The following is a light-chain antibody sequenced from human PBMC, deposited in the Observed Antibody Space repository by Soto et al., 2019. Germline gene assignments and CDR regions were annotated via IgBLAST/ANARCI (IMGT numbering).Light chain of an antibody. CDR2: DVS. V-gene: IGKV1D-13*01. Sequence: AIQLTQSPSSLSASVGARVTITCRASQVISSALAWYQQKPGKPPKLLMYDVSILESGVPSRFSGSGSGTDFTLTISSLQPEDFTTYYCQQFSDYPFTFGPGTRVDIK. J-gene: IGKJ3*01. CDR1: QVISSA. CDR3: QQFSDYPFT.